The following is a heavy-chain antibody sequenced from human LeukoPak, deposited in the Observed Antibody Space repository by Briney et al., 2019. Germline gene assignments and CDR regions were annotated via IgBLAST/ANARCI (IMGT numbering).Heavy chain of an antibody. CDR3: ARDRVLGYYSDY. J-gene: IGHJ4*02. CDR1: GFTFSNYA. V-gene: IGHV3-33*08. CDR2: IWYDGSNK. Sequence: GGSLRLSCAASGFTFSNYAMSWVRQAPGKGLEWVAVIWYDGSNKYYADSVKGRFTISRDNSKNTLYLQMNSLRAEDTAVYYCARDRVLGYYSDYWGQGTLVTVSS. D-gene: IGHD2-8*02.